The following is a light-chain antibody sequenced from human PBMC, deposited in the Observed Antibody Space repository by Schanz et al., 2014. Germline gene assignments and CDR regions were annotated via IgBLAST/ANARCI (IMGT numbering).Light chain of an antibody. CDR2: DVH. V-gene: IGLV2-14*03. CDR3: CSYAGSSNRHWV. J-gene: IGLJ3*02. CDR1: SSDIGAHNY. Sequence: QSALTQPASVSGSPGQSITIFCTGTSSDIGAHNYVSWYQQHPGKAPKLIVYDVHDRPSGVSYRFSGSKSGNTASLTISGLQAEDEADYYCCSYAGSSNRHWVFGGGTKLTVL.